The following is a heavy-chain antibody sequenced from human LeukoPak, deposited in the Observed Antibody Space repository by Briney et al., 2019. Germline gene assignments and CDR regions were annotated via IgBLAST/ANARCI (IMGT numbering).Heavy chain of an antibody. D-gene: IGHD4/OR15-4a*01. CDR2: IYYNGTT. CDR3: ARHYGDNRPFVWDNWFDT. V-gene: IGHV4-59*08. J-gene: IGHJ5*02. Sequence: SETLSLSCTVSGGSINKYYWSSIRQPPGKGLEWIGSIYYNGTTEYRPSLKSRVTVSVDTSKNQFSLNLNSMTASDTAVYYCARHYGDNRPFVWDNWFDTWGQGTLVTV. CDR1: GGSINKYY.